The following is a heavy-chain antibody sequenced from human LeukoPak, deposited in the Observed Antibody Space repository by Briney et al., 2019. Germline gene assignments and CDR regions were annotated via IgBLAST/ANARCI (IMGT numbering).Heavy chain of an antibody. CDR2: TYYRSTWYS. V-gene: IGHV6-1*01. Sequence: SQTLSLTCAISGDSVSSNSVTWNWIRQSPSRGLERLGRTYYRSTWYSDYAVYVRGRLTVNPDTSKNQFSLHLNSVTPEDTAVYYCARRLTQYDCFDPWGQGILVTVSS. J-gene: IGHJ5*02. CDR1: GDSVSSNSVT. CDR3: ARRLTQYDCFDP. D-gene: IGHD2-2*01.